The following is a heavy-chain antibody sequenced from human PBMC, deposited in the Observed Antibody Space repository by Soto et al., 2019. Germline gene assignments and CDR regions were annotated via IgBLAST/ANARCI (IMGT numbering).Heavy chain of an antibody. CDR1: GYTFTSYY. J-gene: IGHJ5*02. D-gene: IGHD2-2*01. Sequence: GASVKVSCKASGYTFTSYYMHWVRQAPGQGLEWMGRIIPIFGTANYAQKFQGRVTITADESTSTAYMELSSLRSEDTAMYYCARQRCSSTSCYSPWFDPWGQGTLVTVSS. CDR2: IIPIFGTA. V-gene: IGHV1-69*13. CDR3: ARQRCSSTSCYSPWFDP.